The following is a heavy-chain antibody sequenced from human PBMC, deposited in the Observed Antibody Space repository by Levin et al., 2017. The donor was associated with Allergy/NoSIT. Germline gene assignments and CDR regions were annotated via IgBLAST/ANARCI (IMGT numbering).Heavy chain of an antibody. Sequence: GGSLRLSCAASGFAFSSYAMSWVRQVPGKGLQWVSYISSNGGSTYYADSVKGRFTISRDNSKNTLYLQRNSLRAEDTAVYYCAKFPLLYYCYGMDVWGQGTTVTVSS. V-gene: IGHV3-23*01. J-gene: IGHJ6*02. CDR2: ISSNGGST. CDR3: AKFPLLYYCYGMDV. CDR1: GFAFSSYA.